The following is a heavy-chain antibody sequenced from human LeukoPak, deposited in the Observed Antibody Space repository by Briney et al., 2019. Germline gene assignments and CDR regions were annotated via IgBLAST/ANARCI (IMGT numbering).Heavy chain of an antibody. D-gene: IGHD4-23*01. J-gene: IGHJ4*02. CDR1: GGSISSYY. Sequence: SETLSLTCTVSGGSISSYYWSWIRQPPGKGLEWIGYIYYSGSTNYNPSLKSRVTISVDTSKNQFSLKLSSVTAADTAVYYCARTNGGLEYYFDYWGQGTLVTVSS. CDR2: IYYSGST. CDR3: ARTNGGLEYYFDY. V-gene: IGHV4-59*01.